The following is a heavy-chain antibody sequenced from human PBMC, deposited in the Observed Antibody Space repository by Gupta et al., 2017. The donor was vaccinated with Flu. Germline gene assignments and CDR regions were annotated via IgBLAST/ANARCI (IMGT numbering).Heavy chain of an antibody. CDR3: MKPWRSGSNVKTDC. J-gene: IGHJ4*02. CDR2: ISYDGSTE. CDR1: GFTFTNHA. D-gene: IGHD4-4*01. V-gene: IGHV3-30*18. Sequence: QVQPVESGGGVVQPGGSLRLSCAAAGFTFTNHALRWVRQAPGKGLEWVAEISYDGSTEYNADAVKGRFTISRDNSKNTLYRQMGSLRSEDTAVYFCMKPWRSGSNVKTDCWGQGTLVTVSS.